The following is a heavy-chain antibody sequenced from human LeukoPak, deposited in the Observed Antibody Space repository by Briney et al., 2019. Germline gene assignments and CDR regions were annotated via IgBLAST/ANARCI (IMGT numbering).Heavy chain of an antibody. CDR2: ITSSSSYI. V-gene: IGHV3-21*04. Sequence: GGSLRLSCAASGFTFSTYNMNWVRQAPGKGLEWVSSITSSSSYIYYADSVKGRFTISRDNAKNSLYLQMNSLRAEDTAVYYCARDLDTTVTMKGMDVWGKGTTVTVSS. D-gene: IGHD4-17*01. J-gene: IGHJ6*04. CDR3: ARDLDTTVTMKGMDV. CDR1: GFTFSTYN.